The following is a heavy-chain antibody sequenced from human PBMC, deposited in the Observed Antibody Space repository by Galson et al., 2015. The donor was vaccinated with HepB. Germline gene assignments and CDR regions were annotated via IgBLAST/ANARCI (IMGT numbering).Heavy chain of an antibody. CDR1: GGSISSYY. J-gene: IGHJ4*02. V-gene: IGHV4-59*01. Sequence: SETLSLTCTVSGGSISSYYWSWLRQPPGKGLEWIGYIFYSGSTNYNPSLKSRVTISVDTSKNQFSLKLTSVTAADTAVYYCARDDGSGSYWGQGALVTVSS. CDR2: IFYSGST. CDR3: ARDDGSGSY. D-gene: IGHD3-10*01.